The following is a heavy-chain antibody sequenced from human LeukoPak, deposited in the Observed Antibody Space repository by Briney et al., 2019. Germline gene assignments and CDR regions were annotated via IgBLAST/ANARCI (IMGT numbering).Heavy chain of an antibody. CDR2: ISGSGGST. V-gene: IGHV3-23*01. Sequence: GGSLRLSCAASGFTFSSYAMSWVRQAPGKGLEWVSAISGSGGSTYYADSVKGRFTISRDNAKNSLYLQMNSLRAEDTAVYYCARVQQLVPQIDYWGQGTLVTVSS. CDR3: ARVQQLVPQIDY. D-gene: IGHD6-6*01. J-gene: IGHJ4*02. CDR1: GFTFSSYA.